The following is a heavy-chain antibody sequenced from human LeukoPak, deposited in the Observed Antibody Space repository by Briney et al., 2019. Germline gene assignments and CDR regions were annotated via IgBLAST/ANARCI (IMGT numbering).Heavy chain of an antibody. CDR3: ARHWGDSSGYYLTASDY. D-gene: IGHD3-22*01. CDR2: IYPGDSDT. J-gene: IGHJ4*02. CDR1: GYSFTSYW. V-gene: IGHV5-51*01. Sequence: GESLKISCKGSGYSFTSYWIGWVRQMPGKGLEWMGIIYPGDSDTRYSPSFQGQVTISADKSISTAYLQWSSLKASDTAMYYCARHWGDSSGYYLTASDYWGQGTLVTVSS.